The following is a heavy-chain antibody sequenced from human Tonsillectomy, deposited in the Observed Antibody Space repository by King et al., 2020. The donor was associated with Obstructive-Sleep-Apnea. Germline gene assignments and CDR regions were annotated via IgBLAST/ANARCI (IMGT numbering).Heavy chain of an antibody. CDR1: GFTFSSYD. V-gene: IGHV3-13*01. D-gene: IGHD7-27*01. CDR2: IGTAGVT. CDR3: ARGGRGTMGLTGDLDY. J-gene: IGHJ4*02. Sequence: VQLVESGGGLVQPGGSLRLSCAASGFTFSSYDMHWVRQATGKGLEWVSAIGTAGVTYYPGSVKGRFTIPRENAKNSLYLQMNCLRAGDTAVYYCARGGRGTMGLTGDLDYWGQGTLVTVSS.